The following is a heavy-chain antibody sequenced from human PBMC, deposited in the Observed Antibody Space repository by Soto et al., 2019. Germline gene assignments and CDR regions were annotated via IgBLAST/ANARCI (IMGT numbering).Heavy chain of an antibody. CDR1: GFNFRDFW. CDR3: ARRNFGVLTDY. J-gene: IGHJ4*02. Sequence: EVQLVESGGGLGQQGGSLRLSCAVSGFNFRDFWMSWVRQAPGKGLEWVANIKQDGSEKYYVDSVKGRFTVSRDNAKNSLYLQMNSLRAEDTAMYYCARRNFGVLTDYWGPGTLVTVSS. CDR2: IKQDGSEK. D-gene: IGHD3-3*01. V-gene: IGHV3-7*03.